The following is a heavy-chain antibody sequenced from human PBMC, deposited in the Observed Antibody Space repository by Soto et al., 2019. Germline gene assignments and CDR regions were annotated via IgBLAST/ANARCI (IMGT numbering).Heavy chain of an antibody. CDR1: GFSFSSDS. V-gene: IGHV3-21*01. J-gene: IGHJ4*02. CDR3: ARDPPTGTTLDWADS. D-gene: IGHD1-7*01. CDR2: ISSSGSFM. Sequence: GGSLRLSCAASGFSFSSDSMGWVRQAPGKGLEWVSSISSSGSFMNYADSVKGRFTISRDNAKNSLYLQMSGLKDEDTAGYYCARDPPTGTTLDWADSWGQGTLVTVSS.